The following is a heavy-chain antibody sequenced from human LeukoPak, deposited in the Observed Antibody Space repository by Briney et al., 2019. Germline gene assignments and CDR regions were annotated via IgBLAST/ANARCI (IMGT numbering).Heavy chain of an antibody. CDR2: IYYSGST. D-gene: IGHD6-19*01. CDR3: ARERIAVAGTVIWYFDL. J-gene: IGHJ2*01. CDR1: GGSISSYY. V-gene: IGHV4-59*12. Sequence: SETLSLTCTVSGGSISSYYWSWIRQPPGKGLEWIGYIYYSGSTNYNPSLKSRVTMSVDTSKNQFSLKLSSVTAADTAVYYCARERIAVAGTVIWYFDLWGRGTLVTVSS.